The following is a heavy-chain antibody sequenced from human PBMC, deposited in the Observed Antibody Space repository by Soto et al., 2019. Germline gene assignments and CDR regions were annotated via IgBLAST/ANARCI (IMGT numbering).Heavy chain of an antibody. Sequence: GGSLRLSCASSGFTCISYSMNWVRQAPGKGLEWVSYISSSSSTIYYADSVKGRFTISRDNAKNSLYLQMNSLRAEDTAVYYCARHPERIAEIGWFDPWGQGTLVTVSS. J-gene: IGHJ5*02. V-gene: IGHV3-48*01. CDR3: ARHPERIAEIGWFDP. CDR1: GFTCISYS. D-gene: IGHD6-13*01. CDR2: ISSSSSTI.